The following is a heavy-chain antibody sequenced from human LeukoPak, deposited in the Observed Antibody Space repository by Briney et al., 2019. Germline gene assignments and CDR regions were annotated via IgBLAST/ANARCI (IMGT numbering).Heavy chain of an antibody. D-gene: IGHD5-12*01. CDR1: GFIFSSYG. Sequence: GGSLRLSCVVSGFIFSSYGMHWLRQAPGKGLEWVAVTSYDGSNKYYADSVKGRFTISRDNSKNTLYLHMNSPRVEDTAVYYCARDRMVATMSVDHWGQGTLVTVSS. V-gene: IGHV3-30*03. J-gene: IGHJ4*02. CDR2: TSYDGSNK. CDR3: ARDRMVATMSVDH.